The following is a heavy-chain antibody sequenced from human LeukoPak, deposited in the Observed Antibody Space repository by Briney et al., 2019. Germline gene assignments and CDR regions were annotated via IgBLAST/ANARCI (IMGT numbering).Heavy chain of an antibody. Sequence: SETLSLTCTVSGGSFSGYYWCWIRQPPGKGLEWIGYIYTSGSTNYNPSLKSRVTISVDTSKNQFSLRLSSVTAADTAVYYCARRLRTSRAFDIWGQGTMVTVSS. V-gene: IGHV4-4*09. CDR3: ARRLRTSRAFDI. CDR2: IYTSGST. CDR1: GGSFSGYY. D-gene: IGHD2-2*01. J-gene: IGHJ3*02.